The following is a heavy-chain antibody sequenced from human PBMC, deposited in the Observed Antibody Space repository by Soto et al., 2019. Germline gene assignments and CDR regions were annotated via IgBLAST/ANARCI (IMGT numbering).Heavy chain of an antibody. J-gene: IGHJ4*02. CDR2: INPSGGST. CDR1: GYTFTSYY. Sequence: RASVKVSCKASGYTFTSYYMHWVRQAPGQGLEWMGIINPSGGSTSYAQKFQGRVTMTRDTSTSTVYMELSSLRSEDTAVYYCARGPSSYSSSSGFRYFDYWGQGTLVTVSS. V-gene: IGHV1-46*01. CDR3: ARGPSSYSSSSGFRYFDY. D-gene: IGHD6-6*01.